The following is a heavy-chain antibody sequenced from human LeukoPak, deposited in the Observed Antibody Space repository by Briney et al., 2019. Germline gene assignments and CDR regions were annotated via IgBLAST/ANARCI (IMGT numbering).Heavy chain of an antibody. Sequence: GASVTVSCKASGYTFTSYAMHWVRQAPGQRLEWMGWINAGNGNTKYSQKFQGRVTITRDTSASTAYMELSSLRSEDTAVYYCARERLASVYYYGMDVWGQGTTVTVSS. CDR2: INAGNGNT. CDR1: GYTFTSYA. CDR3: ARERLASVYYYGMDV. V-gene: IGHV1-3*01. J-gene: IGHJ6*02.